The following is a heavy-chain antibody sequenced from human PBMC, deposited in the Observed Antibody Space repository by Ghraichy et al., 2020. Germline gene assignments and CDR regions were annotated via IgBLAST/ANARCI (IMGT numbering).Heavy chain of an antibody. CDR2: INSDGSHT. CDR3: ARGGATGLPY. D-gene: IGHD1-1*01. Sequence: AGSLRLSCAASGFTLSKYWMHWVRQAPGKGLVWVSHINSDGSHTNYADSVKGRFTISRDTAKNTLYLEMNFLRADDTAVYYCARGGATGLPYWGQGTLVTVSS. CDR1: GFTLSKYW. J-gene: IGHJ4*02. V-gene: IGHV3-74*01.